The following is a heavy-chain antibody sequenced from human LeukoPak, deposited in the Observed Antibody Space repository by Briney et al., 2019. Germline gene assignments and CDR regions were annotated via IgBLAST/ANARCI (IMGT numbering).Heavy chain of an antibody. Sequence: SETLSLTCAVYGGSFSGYYWSWIRQPPGKGLEWIGEINHSGSTNYNPSLKSRVTISVDTSKNQFSLKLSSVTAADTAVYYCARGPKLQFDYWGQGTLVTVSS. CDR3: ARGPKLQFDY. CDR2: INHSGST. V-gene: IGHV4-34*01. CDR1: GGSFSGYY. J-gene: IGHJ4*02. D-gene: IGHD4-11*01.